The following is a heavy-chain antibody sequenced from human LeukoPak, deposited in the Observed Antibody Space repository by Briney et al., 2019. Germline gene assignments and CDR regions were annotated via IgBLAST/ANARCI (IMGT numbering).Heavy chain of an antibody. Sequence: PSETLSLTCTVSGGSISSYYWSWIRQPPGKGLEWIGYIYYSGSTNYNPSLKSRVTISVDTSKNQFSLKLSSVTAADTAVHYCARECRASSCSNLWGQGTLVTVSS. CDR1: GGSISSYY. D-gene: IGHD2-15*01. CDR3: ARECRASSCSNL. V-gene: IGHV4-59*01. CDR2: IYYSGST. J-gene: IGHJ4*02.